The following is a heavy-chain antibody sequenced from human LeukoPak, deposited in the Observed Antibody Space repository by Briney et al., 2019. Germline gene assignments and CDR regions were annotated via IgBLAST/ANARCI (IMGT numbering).Heavy chain of an antibody. Sequence: ASVKVSCKASGGTFSSYAISWVRQAPGQGLEWMGGIIPIFGTANYAQKFQGRVTITADESTSTAYMELSSLRSEDTAVYYCARGRKRFVGISAADFDTWGQGILVTVS. CDR2: IIPIFGTA. CDR1: GGTFSSYA. CDR3: ARGRKRFVGISAADFDT. V-gene: IGHV1-69*13. J-gene: IGHJ4*02. D-gene: IGHD6-13*01.